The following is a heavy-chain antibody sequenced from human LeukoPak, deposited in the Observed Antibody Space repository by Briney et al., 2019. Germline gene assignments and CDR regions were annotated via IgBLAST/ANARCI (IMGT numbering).Heavy chain of an antibody. CDR3: AKVGYYYDSSGYYGGGYFDY. CDR2: ISSTGSTI. CDR1: GFTFSIYE. V-gene: IGHV3-48*03. Sequence: GGSLRLSCAASGFTFSIYEMNWVRQAPGKGLEWISYISSTGSTIYYADSVKGRFTVSRDNAKNSLDLQMNSLRAEDTAVYYCAKVGYYYDSSGYYGGGYFDYWGQGTLVTVSS. D-gene: IGHD3-22*01. J-gene: IGHJ4*02.